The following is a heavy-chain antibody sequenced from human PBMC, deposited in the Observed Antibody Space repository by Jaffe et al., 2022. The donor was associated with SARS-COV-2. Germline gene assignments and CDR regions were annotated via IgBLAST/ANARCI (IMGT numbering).Heavy chain of an antibody. Sequence: QVQLVESGGGVVQPGRSLRLSCAASGFTFSSYGMHWVRQAPGKGLEWVAVIWYDGSNKYYADSVKGRFTITRDNAKNTLYLQMNSLRAEDTAVYYCARDIFLVPGGGNDAFDIWGQGTMVTVSS. CDR2: IWYDGSNK. CDR3: ARDIFLVPGGGNDAFDI. J-gene: IGHJ3*02. D-gene: IGHD3-10*01. CDR1: GFTFSSYG. V-gene: IGHV3-33*01.